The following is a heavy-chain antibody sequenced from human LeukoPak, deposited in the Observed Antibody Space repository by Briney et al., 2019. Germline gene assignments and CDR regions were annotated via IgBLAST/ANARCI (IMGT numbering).Heavy chain of an antibody. Sequence: TSETLSLTCAVYGGSISSYYWSWIRQPPGKGLEWIGYIYYSGSTNYNPSLKSRVTISVDTSKNQFSLKLSSVTAADTAVYYCARGIPKLYYDFWSGYNAPNWFDPWGQGTLVTVSS. CDR2: IYYSGST. D-gene: IGHD3-3*01. CDR1: GGSISSYY. CDR3: ARGIPKLYYDFWSGYNAPNWFDP. J-gene: IGHJ5*02. V-gene: IGHV4-59*01.